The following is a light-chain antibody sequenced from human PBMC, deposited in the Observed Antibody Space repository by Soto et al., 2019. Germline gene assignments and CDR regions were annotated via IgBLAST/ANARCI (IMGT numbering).Light chain of an antibody. CDR3: QSYDSSLSGSV. J-gene: IGLJ2*01. CDR1: SSNIGAGYD. Sequence: QSVLTQPPSVSEAPGQRVTISCTGSSSNIGAGYDVHWYQQLPGTAPKLLIYGNSNRPSGVPDRFSGSKSGTSASLAITGLQAEDEADYYCQSYDSSLSGSVFGGGTNVTVL. V-gene: IGLV1-40*01. CDR2: GNS.